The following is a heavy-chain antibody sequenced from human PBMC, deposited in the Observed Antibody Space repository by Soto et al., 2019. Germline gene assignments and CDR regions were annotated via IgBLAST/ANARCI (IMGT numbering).Heavy chain of an antibody. CDR1: GFTFSSYG. CDR2: ISYDGSNK. J-gene: IGHJ4*02. D-gene: IGHD5-18*01. CDR3: AKLEEREVQLWLPFDY. V-gene: IGHV3-30*18. Sequence: GSLRLSCAASGFTFSSYGMHWVRQAPGKGLEWVAVISYDGSNKYYADSVKGRFTISRDNSKNTLYLQMNSLRAEDTAVYYCAKLEEREVQLWLPFDYWGQGTLVTVSS.